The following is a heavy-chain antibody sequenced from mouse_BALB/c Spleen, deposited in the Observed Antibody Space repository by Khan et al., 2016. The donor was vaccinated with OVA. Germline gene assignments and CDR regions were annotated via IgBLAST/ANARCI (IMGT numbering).Heavy chain of an antibody. V-gene: IGHV5-4*02. D-gene: IGHD2-1*01. CDR2: ISDGGTYT. CDR1: GFTFSDYY. J-gene: IGHJ3*01. CDR3: ARGFYGNPFAY. Sequence: EVELVESGGDLVKPGGSLKLSCAASGFTFSDYYMYWVRQTPETRLAWVATISDGGTYTYYPDSVKGRFTISRDDAMNDLYLQMTSLKSEDTAMYYCARGFYGNPFAYWGQGTLVTVSA.